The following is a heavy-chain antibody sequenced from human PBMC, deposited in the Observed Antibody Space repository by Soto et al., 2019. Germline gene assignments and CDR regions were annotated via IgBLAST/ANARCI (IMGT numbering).Heavy chain of an antibody. CDR3: ARGVYGSANYYTGPSAFDI. CDR2: TIPVFNTA. J-gene: IGHJ3*02. CDR1: GGTLSDHG. D-gene: IGHD3-10*01. V-gene: IGHV1-69*06. Sequence: QVQLEQSGAEVKKPGSSVKVSCKASGGTLSDHGVAWLRQAPGQGLEWMGGTIPVFNTAKYAQKIQGRGTVTADKFTNIAYLELRSLSSEDTAFYFCARGVYGSANYYTGPSAFDIWGQGTMVIVSS.